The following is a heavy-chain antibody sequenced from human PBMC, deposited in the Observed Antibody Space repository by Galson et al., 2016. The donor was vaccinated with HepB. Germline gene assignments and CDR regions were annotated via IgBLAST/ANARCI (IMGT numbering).Heavy chain of an antibody. Sequence: SLRLSCAASGFAFSDDFMVWLRQAPGKGLEWVSKMSVAGETIDYADSVKGRFTISRDDAKQSLYLQMNSLTVEDTAVYYCARTKWERLGWFDPWGQGTLVTVSS. CDR2: MSVAGETI. CDR1: GFAFSDDF. CDR3: ARTKWERLGWFDP. D-gene: IGHD1-26*01. J-gene: IGHJ5*02. V-gene: IGHV3-11*01.